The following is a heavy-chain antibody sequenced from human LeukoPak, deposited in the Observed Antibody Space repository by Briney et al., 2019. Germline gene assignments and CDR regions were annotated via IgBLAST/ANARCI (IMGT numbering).Heavy chain of an antibody. CDR2: LTSSSSTM. CDR3: AKEGYYGDYEA. Sequence: GGSLRLSCAASGFTFSSFGMNWVRQAPGKGLEWVSYLTSSSSTMYYTDSVKGRFTVSRDNAKNSLYLQMNSLRAEDTAVYYCAKEGYYGDYEAWGQGTLVTVSS. CDR1: GFTFSSFG. V-gene: IGHV3-48*04. J-gene: IGHJ5*02. D-gene: IGHD4-17*01.